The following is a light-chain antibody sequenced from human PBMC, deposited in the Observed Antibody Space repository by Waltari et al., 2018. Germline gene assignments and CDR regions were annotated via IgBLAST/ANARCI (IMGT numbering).Light chain of an antibody. J-gene: IGKJ1*01. CDR3: QQNSNWPQT. CDR2: GAS. CDR1: QSVSSS. Sequence: EIMMTQSPATLSLSPGERATLSCRASQSVSSSLAWYQQKPGQAPRLLIYGASSRATGIPDRFSGSGSGTEFTLTISNLEPEDVAVYYCQQNSNWPQTFGQGTKVEIK. V-gene: IGKV3D-15*01.